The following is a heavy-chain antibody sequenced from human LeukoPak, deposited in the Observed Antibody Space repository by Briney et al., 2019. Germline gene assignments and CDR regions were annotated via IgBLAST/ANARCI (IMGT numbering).Heavy chain of an antibody. CDR2: ILLAGSA. CDR3: ARKGSIKGSSDWFGP. J-gene: IGHJ5*02. Sequence: SGTLSHTRTVSRGSLNNNVSYWGWIRPPPGKGLGWIGNILLAGSAYYNPSVKSRVSISLDTCRNQFSRKVISVTAADTAFYYCARKGSIKGSSDWFGPWGQGTLVTVSS. CDR1: RGSLNNNVSY. V-gene: IGHV4-39*01. D-gene: IGHD5-12*01.